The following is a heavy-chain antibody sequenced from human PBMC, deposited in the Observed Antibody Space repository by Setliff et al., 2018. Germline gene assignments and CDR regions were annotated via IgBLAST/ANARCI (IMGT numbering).Heavy chain of an antibody. CDR2: IILIFGTA. Sequence: SVKVSCKASGGPFSSYAISWVRQAPGQGLEWMGGIILIFGTANYAQKLQGRVTMTTDTSTSTAYMELRSLRSDDTAVYYCARASYCTNGWFCVGVSAFGGEQVSSFDYWGQGTLVTVSS. CDR1: GGPFSSYA. J-gene: IGHJ4*02. D-gene: IGHD2-8*01. CDR3: ARASYCTNGWFCVGVSAFGGEQVSSFDY. V-gene: IGHV1-69*05.